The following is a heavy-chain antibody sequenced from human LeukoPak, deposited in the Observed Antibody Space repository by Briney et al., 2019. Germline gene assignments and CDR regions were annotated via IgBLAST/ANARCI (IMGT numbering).Heavy chain of an antibody. Sequence: SETLSLTCAVYGGSFSGYYWSWIRQPPGKGLEWIGEINHSGSTNYNPSLKSRVTISVDTSKNQFSLKLSSVTAADTAVYYCARVNSGYDCLDYWGQGTLVTVSS. CDR1: GGSFSGYY. V-gene: IGHV4-34*01. CDR2: INHSGST. D-gene: IGHD5-12*01. CDR3: ARVNSGYDCLDY. J-gene: IGHJ4*02.